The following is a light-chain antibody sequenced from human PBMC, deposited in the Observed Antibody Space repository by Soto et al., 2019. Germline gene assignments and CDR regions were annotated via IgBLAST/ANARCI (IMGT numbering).Light chain of an antibody. CDR1: ETVATN. J-gene: IGKJ1*01. V-gene: IGKV3-15*01. Sequence: EVVMTQSPATLSVSPGERATLSCRASETVATNLAWYQQKPGQAPRLLISGASTRAAGISDRFRGSGSGTEFTLTISSLRSEDSAIYCQQYFEWPPMTFGQGTKVEI. CDR2: GAS. CDR3: QQYFEWPPMT.